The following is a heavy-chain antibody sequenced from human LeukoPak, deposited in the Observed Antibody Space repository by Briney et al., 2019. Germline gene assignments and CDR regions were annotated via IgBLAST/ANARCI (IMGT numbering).Heavy chain of an antibody. J-gene: IGHJ4*02. V-gene: IGHV4-30-2*01. CDR1: GGSISSGGYS. Sequence: SQTLSLTCAVSGGSISSGGYSWSWIRQPPGKGLEWIGYIYHSGSTYYNPSLKSRVTISVDRSKNQFSLKLSSVTAADTAVYYCARTIWFGELYYFDYWGQGTLVTVSS. CDR2: IYHSGST. D-gene: IGHD3-10*01. CDR3: ARTIWFGELYYFDY.